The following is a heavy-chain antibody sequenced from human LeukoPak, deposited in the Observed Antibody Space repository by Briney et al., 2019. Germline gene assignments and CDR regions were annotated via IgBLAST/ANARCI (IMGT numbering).Heavy chain of an antibody. CDR2: IRSKADSYTT. D-gene: IGHD6-13*01. CDR1: GFTFSGSA. CDR3: RAAADLNDY. V-gene: IGHV3-73*01. J-gene: IGHJ4*02. Sequence: GGSLKLSCAASGFTFSGSAMHWVRQASGKGLEWLGRIRSKADSYTTAYAASVKGRFIVSRDDSKNTAYLQMSSLKTEDTAVYYCRAAADLNDYWGQGTLVTVSS.